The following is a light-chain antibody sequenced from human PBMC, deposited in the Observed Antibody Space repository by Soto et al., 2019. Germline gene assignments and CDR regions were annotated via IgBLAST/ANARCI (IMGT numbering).Light chain of an antibody. CDR1: SDDIGANNY. V-gene: IGLV2-14*01. Sequence: QSVLTQPASVSGSPGQSITISCTGTSDDIGANNYVSWYQHHPGKAPKILIYEAANRPSGISHRFSGSKSGNTASLTISGLQAEDEADYFCTSYTSASTLLFGGGTQLTVL. CDR2: EAA. J-gene: IGLJ2*01. CDR3: TSYTSASTLL.